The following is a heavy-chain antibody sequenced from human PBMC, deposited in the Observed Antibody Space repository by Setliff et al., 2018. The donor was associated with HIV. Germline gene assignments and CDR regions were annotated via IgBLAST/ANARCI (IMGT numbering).Heavy chain of an antibody. J-gene: IGHJ4*02. D-gene: IGHD4-17*01. Sequence: PSETLSLTCTVSGGSITRTPYYWGWIRQPPGKGLEWIATIPHNGGTSYNPDPSLTGRVTISVDTSKNQFSLKLDFVTAADTAVYYCARYSTLTTNFDYWGQGTLVTVSS. CDR1: GGSITRTPYY. CDR2: IPHNGGT. V-gene: IGHV4-39*07. CDR3: ARYSTLTTNFDY.